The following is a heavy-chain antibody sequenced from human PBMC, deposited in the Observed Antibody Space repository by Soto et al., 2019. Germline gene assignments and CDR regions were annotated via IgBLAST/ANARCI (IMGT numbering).Heavy chain of an antibody. CDR2: IYTSGST. CDR3: AREGVYDFWSGYYRFSWFDP. V-gene: IGHV4-4*07. CDR1: GGSISSYY. J-gene: IGHJ5*02. D-gene: IGHD3-3*01. Sequence: SETLSLTCTVSGGSISSYYWSWIRQPAGKGLEWIGRIYTSGSTNYNPSLKSRVTMSVDTSKNQFSLKLSSVTAADTAVYYCAREGVYDFWSGYYRFSWFDPWGQGTSVTVSS.